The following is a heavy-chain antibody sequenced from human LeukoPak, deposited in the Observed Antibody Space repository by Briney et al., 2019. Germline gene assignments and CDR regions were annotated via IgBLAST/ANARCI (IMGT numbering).Heavy chain of an antibody. CDR2: INSDGGST. V-gene: IGHV3-74*01. J-gene: IGHJ3*02. CDR1: GFTFSSYW. D-gene: IGHD3-22*01. Sequence: GGSLRLSCAASGFTFSSYWMRWVRQAPGKGLVWVSRINSDGGSTSYADSVEGRFTISRDNAKNTLYLQMNSLRAEDTAVYYCARDLGYYDSSGYYYPDAFDIWGQGTMVTVSS. CDR3: ARDLGYYDSSGYYYPDAFDI.